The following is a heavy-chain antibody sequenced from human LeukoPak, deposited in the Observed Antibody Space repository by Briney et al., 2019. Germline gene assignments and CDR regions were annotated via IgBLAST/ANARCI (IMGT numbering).Heavy chain of an antibody. J-gene: IGHJ4*02. Sequence: SETPSLTCTDSGGSISRYFWSWIRQPPGKGLEWLGYIYYSGSTNYNPSLKSRVTISIDLSKNQFSLKLSSVTAADTAVYYCVRGGGYGSGSPPFHFDYWGQGTLVTVSS. CDR3: VRGGGYGSGSPPFHFDY. CDR1: GGSISRYF. CDR2: IYYSGST. D-gene: IGHD3-10*01. V-gene: IGHV4-59*01.